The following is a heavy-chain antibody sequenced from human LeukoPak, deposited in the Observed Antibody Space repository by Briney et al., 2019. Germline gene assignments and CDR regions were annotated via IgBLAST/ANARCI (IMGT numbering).Heavy chain of an antibody. CDR3: AKELTEGWFDP. CDR1: GFSFDDYA. J-gene: IGHJ5*02. Sequence: GGSLRLSCAASGFSFDDYAMHWVRQAPGKGLEWVSGISWNSGSMGYADSVKGRFTISRDNAKNSLYLQMNSLRAEDMALYYCAKELTEGWFDPWGQGTLVTVSS. CDR2: ISWNSGSM. V-gene: IGHV3-9*03.